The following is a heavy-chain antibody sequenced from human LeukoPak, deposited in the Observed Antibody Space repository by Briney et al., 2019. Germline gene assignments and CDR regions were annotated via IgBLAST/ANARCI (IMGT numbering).Heavy chain of an antibody. D-gene: IGHD4-17*01. CDR1: GFTFSSYA. V-gene: IGHV3-23*01. CDR2: ISGSGGST. CDR3: ARASISDYGDYFDY. J-gene: IGHJ4*02. Sequence: GGSLRLSCAASGFTFSSYAMSWVRQAPGKGLEWVSGISGSGGSTYYADSVKGRFTISRDNSKNTLYLQMNSLRAEDTALYYCARASISDYGDYFDYWGQGTLVTVSS.